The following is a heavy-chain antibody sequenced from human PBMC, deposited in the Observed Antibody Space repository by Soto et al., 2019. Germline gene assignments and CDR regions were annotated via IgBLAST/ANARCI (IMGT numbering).Heavy chain of an antibody. CDR2: INHSGST. CDR3: ARATTSISGSYSNWFDP. CDR1: GGSFSGYY. Sequence: SETLSLTCAVYGGSFSGYYWSWIRQPPGKGLEWIGEINHSGSTNYNPSLKSRVTISVDTSKNQFSLKLSSVTAADTAVYYCARATTSISGSYSNWFDPWGQGTLVTVSS. V-gene: IGHV4-34*01. D-gene: IGHD1-26*01. J-gene: IGHJ5*02.